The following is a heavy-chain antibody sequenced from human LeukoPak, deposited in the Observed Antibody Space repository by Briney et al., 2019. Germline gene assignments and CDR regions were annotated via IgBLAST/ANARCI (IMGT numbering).Heavy chain of an antibody. Sequence: ASVKVSCKASGYTFTSYGISWVRQAPGQGLEWMGWISAYNGNTNYAQELQGRVTMTTDTSTSTAYMELRSLRSDDTAVYYCARMGGGCSSTSCPGGYYYYYMDVWGKGTTVTVSS. V-gene: IGHV1-18*01. CDR3: ARMGGGCSSTSCPGGYYYYYMDV. CDR1: GYTFTSYG. CDR2: ISAYNGNT. J-gene: IGHJ6*03. D-gene: IGHD2-2*01.